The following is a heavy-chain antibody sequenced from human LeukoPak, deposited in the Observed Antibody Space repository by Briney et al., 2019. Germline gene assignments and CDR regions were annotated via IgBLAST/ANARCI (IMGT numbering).Heavy chain of an antibody. J-gene: IGHJ4*02. CDR3: ARDLRGSSCYDY. D-gene: IGHD2-2*01. Sequence: PSETLSLTCTVSGGSLSSYYWSWIRQPPGKGLEWIGYIYYSGSTSYNPSLKSRVTISVDTSKNQFSLKLTSVTAAGTALYYCARDLRGSSCYDYWGQGTLVTVSS. CDR2: IYYSGST. V-gene: IGHV4-59*01. CDR1: GGSLSSYY.